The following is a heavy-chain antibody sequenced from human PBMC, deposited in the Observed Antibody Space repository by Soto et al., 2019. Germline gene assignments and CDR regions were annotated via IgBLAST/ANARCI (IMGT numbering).Heavy chain of an antibody. CDR1: GYRFIDYG. J-gene: IGHJ6*02. CDR3: AREGYYSGSGTYSPPRYYGMDA. V-gene: IGHV1-18*01. D-gene: IGHD3-10*01. Sequence: ASVKGSCKASGYRFIDYGITWVRQAPGQGLEWMGWISDYNGNTHYGKKFQGRVTMTTDTSTRTAYMELRSLRSDDTAVYFCAREGYYSGSGTYSPPRYYGMDAWGQGTTVTVSS. CDR2: ISDYNGNT.